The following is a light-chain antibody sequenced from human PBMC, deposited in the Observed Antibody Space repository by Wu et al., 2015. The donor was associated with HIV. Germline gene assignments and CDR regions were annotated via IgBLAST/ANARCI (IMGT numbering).Light chain of an antibody. Sequence: DIQMTQSPSSLSASVGDRVTITCRASQDINNYLNWYQQKPGKAPNLLIYTASNLHSGVPPRFSGSASGTNFTLTISSLQREDFATYFCQQTYSTTAWTFGRGTKV. J-gene: IGKJ1*01. CDR3: QQTYSTTAWT. CDR1: QDINNY. CDR2: TAS. V-gene: IGKV1-39*01.